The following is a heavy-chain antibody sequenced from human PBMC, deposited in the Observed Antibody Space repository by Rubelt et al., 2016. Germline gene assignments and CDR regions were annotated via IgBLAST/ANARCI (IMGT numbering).Heavy chain of an antibody. Sequence: EVQLLESGGGLVQPGGSLRLSCAASGFTFSSYAMSWVRQAPGKGLEWVSAISGSSSYTNYADSVKGRFTISRDNAKNSLYLQMNSLKAEDTAVYYCVRTPHNYGYDYWGQGTLVTVSS. J-gene: IGHJ4*02. CDR1: GFTFSSYA. CDR2: ISGSSSYT. D-gene: IGHD5-18*01. V-gene: IGHV3-23*01. CDR3: VRTPHNYGYDY.